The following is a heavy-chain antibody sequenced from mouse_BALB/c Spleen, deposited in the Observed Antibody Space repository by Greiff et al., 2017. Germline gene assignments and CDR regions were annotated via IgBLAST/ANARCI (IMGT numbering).Heavy chain of an antibody. CDR1: GFTFSNYW. CDR2: IRLKSNNYAT. V-gene: IGHV6-6*02. Sequence: EVKLVESGGGLVQPGGSMKLSCVASGFTFSNYWMNWVRQSPEKGLEWVAEIRLKSNNYATHYAESVKGRFTISRDDSKSSVYLQMNNLRAEDTGIYYCTRVNSYYAMDYWGQGTSVTVSS. J-gene: IGHJ4*01. CDR3: TRVNSYYAMDY.